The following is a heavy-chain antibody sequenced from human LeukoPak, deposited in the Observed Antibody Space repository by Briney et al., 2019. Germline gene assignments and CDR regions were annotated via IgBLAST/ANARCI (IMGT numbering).Heavy chain of an antibody. J-gene: IGHJ4*01. CDR3: VRDLWGAGGTQY. V-gene: IGHV4-34*01. CDR2: INQSGST. Sequence: SETRSLACAVYGGSFSGYYWIWIRQPPGKGLEWIGEINQSGSTFYNPSLKSRVTISADTSKNQVYLKLRSVTAADTAVYYCVRDLWGAGGTQYWGHGTQVTVSS. CDR1: GGSFSGYY. D-gene: IGHD6-13*01.